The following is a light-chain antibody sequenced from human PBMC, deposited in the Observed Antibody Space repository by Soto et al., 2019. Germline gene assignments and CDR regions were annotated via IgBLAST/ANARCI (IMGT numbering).Light chain of an antibody. CDR3: RSYKNTSTLVV. CDR2: DVD. CDR1: SSDVGGYNY. V-gene: IGLV2-14*03. J-gene: IGLJ2*01. Sequence: QSALTQPASVSGSPGQSITISCTGTSSDVGGYNYVSWYQHHPDKAPKLMIYDVDYRPSGVSNRFSGSKSGNTASLTISGLQAEDEADYYCRSYKNTSTLVVFGGGTKLTVL.